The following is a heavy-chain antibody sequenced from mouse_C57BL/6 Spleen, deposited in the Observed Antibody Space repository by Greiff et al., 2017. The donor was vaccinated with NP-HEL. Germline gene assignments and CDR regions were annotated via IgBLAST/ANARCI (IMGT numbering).Heavy chain of an antibody. D-gene: IGHD1-1*01. CDR1: GYTFTEYT. J-gene: IGHJ1*03. Sequence: VQLQQSGAELVKPGASVKLSCKASGYTFTEYTIHWVKQRSGQGLEWIGWFYPGSGSIKYNEKFKDKATLTADKSSSTVYMGLSRLTSEDSAVYVCARHERITTVVATRWYFDVWGTGTTVTVSS. CDR3: ARHERITTVVATRWYFDV. CDR2: FYPGSGSI. V-gene: IGHV1-62-2*01.